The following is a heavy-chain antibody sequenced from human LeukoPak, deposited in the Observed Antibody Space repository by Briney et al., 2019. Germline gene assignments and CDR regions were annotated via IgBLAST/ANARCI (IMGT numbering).Heavy chain of an antibody. Sequence: ASVKVSCKASGYTFTNYYMHWVRQAPGQGLEWMGIINPSDGSTSYAQKFQGRVTMTRDMSTSTVYMEPSSMRSEDTAVHYCARAYSGSYYRDDAFDIWGQGTMVTVSS. J-gene: IGHJ3*02. D-gene: IGHD1-26*01. CDR2: INPSDGST. CDR3: ARAYSGSYYRDDAFDI. CDR1: GYTFTNYY. V-gene: IGHV1-46*01.